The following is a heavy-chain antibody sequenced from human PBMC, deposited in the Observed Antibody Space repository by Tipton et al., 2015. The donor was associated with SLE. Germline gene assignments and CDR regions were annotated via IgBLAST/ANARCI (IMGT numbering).Heavy chain of an antibody. CDR2: IHYKGTT. J-gene: IGHJ3*02. CDR1: GGSVSSSSKY. CDR3: ARDLVGASAFDI. V-gene: IGHV4-61*01. D-gene: IGHD1-26*01. Sequence: TLSLTCTVSGGSVSSSSKYWAWIRQPPGNGLEWIGYIHYKGTTNYNPSLKSRVTISGDTSRNQFSLKLISVNTADTAVYFCARDLVGASAFDIWGQGTMVTVSS.